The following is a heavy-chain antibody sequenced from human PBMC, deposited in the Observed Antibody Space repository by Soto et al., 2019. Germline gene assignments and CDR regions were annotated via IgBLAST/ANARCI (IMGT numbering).Heavy chain of an antibody. J-gene: IGHJ6*02. V-gene: IGHV4-30-4*01. D-gene: IGHD3-10*01. Sequence: QVQLQESGPGLVKPSQTLSLTCTVSGGSINSGDYYWSWIRQPPGKGLEWIGYIYYSGNSYYNPSLKSQLTISVDTSKNQFSLKLSSVTAADTAVYYCARENGMVRYGMDVWGQGTTVAVSS. CDR2: IYYSGNS. CDR3: ARENGMVRYGMDV. CDR1: GGSINSGDYY.